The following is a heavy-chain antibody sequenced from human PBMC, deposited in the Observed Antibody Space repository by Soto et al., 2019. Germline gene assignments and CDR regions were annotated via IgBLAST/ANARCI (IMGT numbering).Heavy chain of an antibody. V-gene: IGHV4-39*01. CDR1: GGSISSSSYY. D-gene: IGHD6-19*01. J-gene: IGHJ4*02. CDR2: IYYSGST. CDR3: ARTWVDIHSSGWYDGDY. Sequence: SETLSLTCTFSGGSISSSSYYWGWIRQPPGKGLEWIGSIYYSGSTYYNPSLKSRVTISVDTSKNQFSLKLSSVTAADTAVYYCARTWVDIHSSGWYDGDYWGQGTLVTVSS.